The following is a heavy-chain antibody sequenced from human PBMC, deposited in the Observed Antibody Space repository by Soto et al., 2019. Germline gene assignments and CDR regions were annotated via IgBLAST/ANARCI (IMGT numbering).Heavy chain of an antibody. CDR1: GGSFSPNY. CDR3: ARLGAFYQSLDP. J-gene: IGHJ5*02. CDR2: IYYGGTT. D-gene: IGHD3-3*02. V-gene: IGHV4-59*08. Sequence: ASETLSLTCRLSGGSFSPNYWGWFRQSPGKGLEWVGYIYYGGTTSXXXXXXXXXXXXXXTXXXHFSLRLNSVTAADTAVYYCARLGAFYQSLDPWGPGTLVTVSS.